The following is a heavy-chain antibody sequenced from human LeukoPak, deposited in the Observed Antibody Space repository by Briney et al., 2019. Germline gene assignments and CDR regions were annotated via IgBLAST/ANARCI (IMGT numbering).Heavy chain of an antibody. CDR2: IYYSGST. Sequence: SETLSLTCTVSGGSISSSSYYWGWIRQPPGKGLEWIGSIYYSGSTYYNPSLKSRVTISVDTSKNQFSLKLSSVTAAGTAVYYCARRAREGYYFDYWGQGTLVTVSS. J-gene: IGHJ4*02. V-gene: IGHV4-39*01. D-gene: IGHD6-13*01. CDR3: ARRAREGYYFDY. CDR1: GGSISSSSYY.